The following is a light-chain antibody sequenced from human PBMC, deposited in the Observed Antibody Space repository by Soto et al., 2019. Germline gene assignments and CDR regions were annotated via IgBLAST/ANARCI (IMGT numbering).Light chain of an antibody. J-gene: IGKJ1*01. V-gene: IGKV3-11*01. CDR1: QSVSSY. CDR3: QQYDNWPWT. Sequence: EIVLTQSPATLSLSPGERATLSCRASQSVSSYLAWYQQKPGQAPRPLIYDASNRATGIPARFSGSGSGTDFTLTISSLQSEDFAVYYCQQYDNWPWTFGQGTKVDIK. CDR2: DAS.